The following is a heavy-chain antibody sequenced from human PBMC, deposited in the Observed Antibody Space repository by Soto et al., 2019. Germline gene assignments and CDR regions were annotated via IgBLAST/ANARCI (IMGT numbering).Heavy chain of an antibody. D-gene: IGHD3-10*01. Sequence: QVQLVQSGAEVKKPGSSVKVSCKASGGTFSSYAFSWVRQAPGQGLEWMGGIIPIFGTANYAQKFQGRVTITADESTSTAYMELSSLRSEDTAVYYCARGGNMVRGVSNWFDPWGQGTLVTVSS. CDR2: IIPIFGTA. CDR1: GGTFSSYA. V-gene: IGHV1-69*01. CDR3: ARGGNMVRGVSNWFDP. J-gene: IGHJ5*02.